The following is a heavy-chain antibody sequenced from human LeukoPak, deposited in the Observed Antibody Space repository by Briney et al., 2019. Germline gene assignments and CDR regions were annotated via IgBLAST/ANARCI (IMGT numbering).Heavy chain of an antibody. D-gene: IGHD3-22*01. CDR1: GFTFSSYW. CDR2: INSDGSST. V-gene: IGHV3-74*01. Sequence: QPGGSLRLSCAASGFTFSSYWMHWVRQAPGKGLAWVSRINSDGSSTSYADSVKGRFTISRDNAKNTLYLQMNSLRAEDTAVYYCARDYYDSSGYFDGLNYWGQGTLVTVSS. J-gene: IGHJ4*02. CDR3: ARDYYDSSGYFDGLNY.